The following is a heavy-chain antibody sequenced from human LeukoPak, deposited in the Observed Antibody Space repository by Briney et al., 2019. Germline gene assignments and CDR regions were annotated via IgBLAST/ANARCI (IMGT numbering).Heavy chain of an antibody. CDR2: ISTYNGET. CDR3: ARHPYYDTSAYYVY. J-gene: IGHJ4*02. CDR1: GYTFTSYS. V-gene: IGHV1-18*01. D-gene: IGHD3-22*01. Sequence: ASVKVSCKASGYTFTSYSISWVRQAPGQGREWMGWISTYNGETNYAQKFQGRVIMAIDTSTKTAYMELSSLRSDDSAFYYCARHPYYDTSAYYVYWSQGTLVTVSS.